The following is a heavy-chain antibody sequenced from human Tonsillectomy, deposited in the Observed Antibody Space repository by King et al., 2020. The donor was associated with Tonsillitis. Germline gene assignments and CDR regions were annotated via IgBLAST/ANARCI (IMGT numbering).Heavy chain of an antibody. D-gene: IGHD3-9*01. J-gene: IGHJ4*02. CDR2: ISGSGGST. Sequence: EVQLLESGGGLVQPGGSLRLSCAASRFTFSSYALSWVRQAPGKGLEWVSSISGSGGSTYYADSVKGRFTISRDNSKNTLYLQMNSLRAEDPAIYYCAKALTDYDILTGYRIEYSFDYWGQGTLVTVSS. CDR1: RFTFSSYA. CDR3: AKALTDYDILTGYRIEYSFDY. V-gene: IGHV3-23*01.